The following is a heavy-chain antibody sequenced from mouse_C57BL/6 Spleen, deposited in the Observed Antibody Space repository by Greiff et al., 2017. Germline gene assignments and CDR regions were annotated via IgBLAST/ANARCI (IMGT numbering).Heavy chain of an antibody. CDR3: ARGRTGTYYFDY. CDR2: IDPSDSYT. CDR1: GYTFTSYW. J-gene: IGHJ2*01. D-gene: IGHD4-1*01. Sequence: QVQLKQPGAELVMPGASVKLSCKASGYTFTSYWMHWVKQRPGQGLEWIGEIDPSDSYTNYNQKFKGKSTLTVDKSSSTAYMQLSSLTSEDSAVYYCARGRTGTYYFDYWGQGTTLTVSS. V-gene: IGHV1-69*01.